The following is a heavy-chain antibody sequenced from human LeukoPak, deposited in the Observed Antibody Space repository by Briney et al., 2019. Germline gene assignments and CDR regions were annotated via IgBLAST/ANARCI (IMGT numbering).Heavy chain of an antibody. CDR1: GYTFTSYA. J-gene: IGHJ1*01. CDR3: ARGVTAYSSSWYYLTGYFQH. V-gene: IGHV1-3*01. CDR2: INAGNGNT. D-gene: IGHD6-13*01. Sequence: ASVKVSCKASGYTFTSYAMHWVRQAPGQSLKWMGWINAGNGNTKYSQKFQGRVTITRDTSASTAYMELSSLRSEDTAVYYCARGVTAYSSSWYYLTGYFQHWGQGTLVTVSS.